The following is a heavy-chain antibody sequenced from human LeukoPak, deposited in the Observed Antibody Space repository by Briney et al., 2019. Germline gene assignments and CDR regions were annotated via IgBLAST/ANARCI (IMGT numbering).Heavy chain of an antibody. D-gene: IGHD1-26*01. CDR2: VSSSGSTI. V-gene: IGHV3-48*03. CDR1: GFTFSNYE. Sequence: GGSLRLSCAASGFTFSNYEMNWVRPAPGKGLEWVSYVSSSGSTIYYADSVKGRFTISRDNAKNSLYLQMNSLRAEDTAVYYCARRPAGSWDYYYYYYMDVWGKGTTVTISS. J-gene: IGHJ6*03. CDR3: ARRPAGSWDYYYYYYMDV.